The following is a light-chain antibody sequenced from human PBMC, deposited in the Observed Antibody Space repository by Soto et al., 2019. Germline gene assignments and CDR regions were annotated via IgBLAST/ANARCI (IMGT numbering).Light chain of an antibody. V-gene: IGKV1-27*01. J-gene: IGKJ4*01. CDR1: QDISTY. CDR2: AAY. CDR3: QKYDNAPLT. Sequence: DIQMTQAPSSLSASVGDRVTITCRARQDISTYLAWYQQKPGKVPKLLISAAYTLQSGVPPRFSGSGSGTDFTLTISSVQPEYVATYYCQKYDNAPLTFGGGTKVEIK.